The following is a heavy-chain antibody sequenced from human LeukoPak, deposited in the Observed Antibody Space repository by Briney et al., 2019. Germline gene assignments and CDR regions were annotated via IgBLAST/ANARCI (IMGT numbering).Heavy chain of an antibody. Sequence: GGSLRLSCAASGFTFSSYSMNWVRQAPGKGLEWVSYISSSSSTIYYADSVKGRFTISRDNAKNSLYLQMNSLRADDTAVYYCARFAAGGSYYYYMDVWGKRTTVTVSS. CDR1: GFTFSSYS. CDR2: ISSSSSTI. CDR3: ARFAAGGSYYYYMDV. V-gene: IGHV3-48*04. D-gene: IGHD6-25*01. J-gene: IGHJ6*03.